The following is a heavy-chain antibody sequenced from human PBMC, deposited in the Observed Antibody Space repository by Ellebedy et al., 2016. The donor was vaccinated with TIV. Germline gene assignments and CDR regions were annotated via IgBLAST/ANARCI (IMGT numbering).Heavy chain of an antibody. D-gene: IGHD2-2*02. CDR3: ARGRSGCSSTSCYKRSYYMDV. CDR2: INHSGST. Sequence: SETLSLXCAVYGGSFSGYYWSWIRQPPGKGLEWIGEINHSGSTNYNPSLKSRVTISVDTSKNQFSLKLSSVTAADTAVYYCARGRSGCSSTSCYKRSYYMDVWGKGTTVTVSS. V-gene: IGHV4-34*01. CDR1: GGSFSGYY. J-gene: IGHJ6*03.